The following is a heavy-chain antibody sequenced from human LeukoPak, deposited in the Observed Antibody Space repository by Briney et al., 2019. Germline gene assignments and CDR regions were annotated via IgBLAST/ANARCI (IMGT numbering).Heavy chain of an antibody. J-gene: IGHJ4*02. V-gene: IGHV3-33*01. CDR2: IWYDGSNK. CDR1: GFTFSSYG. CDR3: AGQYKGIVGVSD. Sequence: SGTSLRLSCVASGFTFSSYGFHWVRQAPGKGLEWVAVIWYDGSNKYYVDSVKGRFTISRDNSKNTLYLQMNSLRAEDTAVYYCAGQYKGIVGVSDWGQGTLVTVSS. D-gene: IGHD1-26*01.